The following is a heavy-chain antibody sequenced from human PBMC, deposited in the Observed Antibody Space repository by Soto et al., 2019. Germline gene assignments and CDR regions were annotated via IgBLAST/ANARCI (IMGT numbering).Heavy chain of an antibody. D-gene: IGHD3-3*01. CDR3: AKVDSDFWSGYYAYYYYYMDV. Sequence: GGSLRLSCAASGFTFSNYAMSWVRQAPEKGLEWVSVISTSSGTTYYADSVKGRFTISRDNSKNTLYLQMNSLRAEDTAVYYCAKVDSDFWSGYYAYYYYYMDVWGKGTTVTVSS. CDR1: GFTFSNYA. V-gene: IGHV3-23*01. CDR2: ISTSSGTT. J-gene: IGHJ6*03.